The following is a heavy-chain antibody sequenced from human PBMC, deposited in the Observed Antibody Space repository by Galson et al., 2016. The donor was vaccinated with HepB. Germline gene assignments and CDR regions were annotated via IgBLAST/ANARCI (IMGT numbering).Heavy chain of an antibody. D-gene: IGHD3-3*01. Sequence: SLRLSCAASGFTFRNYAMTWVRQAPGQGLEWVSGINSTRGTTYYADSVKGRFTISRDNSKNTLYLQMNSLRAEDTALYDCAKDFQGTIPDAFDIWGQGTRVTVSS. V-gene: IGHV3-23*01. J-gene: IGHJ3*02. CDR2: INSTRGTT. CDR1: GFTFRNYA. CDR3: AKDFQGTIPDAFDI.